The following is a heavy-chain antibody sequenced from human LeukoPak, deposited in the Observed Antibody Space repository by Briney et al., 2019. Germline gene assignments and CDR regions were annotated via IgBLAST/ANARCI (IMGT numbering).Heavy chain of an antibody. CDR2: ISYDGSNK. J-gene: IGHJ3*02. Sequence: GGSLRLSCAASGFTFSSYAMHWVRQAPGKGLEWVAVISYDGSNKYYADSVKGRFTISRDNSKNTLYLQMNSLRAEDTAEYYCARGHQYYYDSSGYYGEHAFDIWGQGTMVTVSS. D-gene: IGHD3-22*01. V-gene: IGHV3-30-3*01. CDR1: GFTFSSYA. CDR3: ARGHQYYYDSSGYYGEHAFDI.